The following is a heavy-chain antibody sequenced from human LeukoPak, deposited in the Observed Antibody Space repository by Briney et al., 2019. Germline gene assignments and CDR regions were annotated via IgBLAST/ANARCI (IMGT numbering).Heavy chain of an antibody. CDR3: ARSRYSSGWTTRFDY. CDR2: IIPIFGTA. D-gene: IGHD6-19*01. CDR1: GCTFSIYA. J-gene: IGHJ4*02. V-gene: IGHV1-69*13. Sequence: GASVKVSCKSSGCTFSIYAISWVRQAPGQGLEWMGGIIPIFGTANYAQKFQSRVTITSEESTSTAYMELSSLRSEDTAVYYCARSRYSSGWTTRFDYWGQGTLVTVSS.